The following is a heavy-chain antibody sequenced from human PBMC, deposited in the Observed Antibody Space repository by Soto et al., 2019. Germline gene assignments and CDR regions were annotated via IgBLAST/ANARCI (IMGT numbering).Heavy chain of an antibody. CDR2: INPSGGST. J-gene: IGHJ4*02. CDR1: GYTFTSYY. Sequence: ASVKVSCKASGYTFTSYYMHWVRQAPGQGLEWMGIINPSGGSTSYAQKFQGRVTMTRDTSTGTVYMELSSLRSEDTAVYYYARAQRLAQRWDWNYWGQGTLVTAPQ. D-gene: IGHD1-1*01. V-gene: IGHV1-46*01. CDR3: ARAQRLAQRWDWNY.